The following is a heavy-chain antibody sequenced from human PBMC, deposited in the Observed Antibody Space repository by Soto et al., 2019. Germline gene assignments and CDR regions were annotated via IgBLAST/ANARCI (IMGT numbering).Heavy chain of an antibody. CDR3: ARDRGITMFHYYYYAMDA. J-gene: IGHJ6*02. CDR2: INSRNQST. CDR1: GYTFNDYG. V-gene: IGHV1-18*01. Sequence: QLQLVQSGTEVRKPGASVKVTCKASGYTFNDYGVSWVRQAPGQGLEWLGWINSRNQSTEVAQRFKDRVIMTTDSSTTTAYMELRGLKSDDTATYYCARDRGITMFHYYYYAMDAWGQGTTVIVSS. D-gene: IGHD3-10*02.